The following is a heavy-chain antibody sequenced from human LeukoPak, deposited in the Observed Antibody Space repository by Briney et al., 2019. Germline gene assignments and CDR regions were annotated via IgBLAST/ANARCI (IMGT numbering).Heavy chain of an antibody. CDR3: ARDRVCSSTSCYLDY. CDR2: INTSGGST. Sequence: ASVTVSCTPSGYTFTLYYMHWVGQAPGQGREGMGVINTSGGSTSYAQKFQGRVTMTRDTSTSTVYMELSSLRSEDTAVYYCARDRVCSSTSCYLDYWGQGTLVTVSS. J-gene: IGHJ4*02. CDR1: GYTFTLYY. V-gene: IGHV1-46*01. D-gene: IGHD2-2*01.